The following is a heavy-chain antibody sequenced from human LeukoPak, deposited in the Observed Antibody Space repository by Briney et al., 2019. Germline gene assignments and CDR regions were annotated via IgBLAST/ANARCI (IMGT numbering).Heavy chain of an antibody. Sequence: HGESLKISCKGSGYSFTSYWIAWVRQMPGKGLEWMGIIYPHDSDIRYNPPFQGQVTISADKSISTAYLQWSSLKASDTAMYYCARMIGLGEVSPYFDYWGQGTLVTVSS. CDR1: GYSFTSYW. V-gene: IGHV5-51*01. J-gene: IGHJ4*02. CDR2: IYPHDSDI. D-gene: IGHD3-16*02. CDR3: ARMIGLGEVSPYFDY.